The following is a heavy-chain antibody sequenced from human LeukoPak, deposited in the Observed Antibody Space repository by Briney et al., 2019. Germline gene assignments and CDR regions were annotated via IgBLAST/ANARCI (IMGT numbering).Heavy chain of an antibody. D-gene: IGHD3-16*01. CDR2: IYTGGTT. V-gene: IGHV3-53*01. J-gene: IGHJ4*02. CDR3: ARDQATSGGGLDS. Sequence: GGSLRLSCAASGFTVSGTHMSWVRQAPGKGLEWVSAIYTGGTTYYSDSVEGRFTISRDKSKNTLYLQMGSLRVEDTAVYYCARDQATSGGGLDSWGQGTLVTVSS. CDR1: GFTVSGTH.